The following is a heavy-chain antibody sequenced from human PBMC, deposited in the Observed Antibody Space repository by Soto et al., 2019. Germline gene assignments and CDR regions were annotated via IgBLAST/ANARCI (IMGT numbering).Heavy chain of an antibody. CDR2: AYYSGDT. Sequence: SETLSLTCSVSGGSISRYYWSWIRQPPGKGLEWIGYAYYSGDTGYNPSLQSRVTMAVDTSKNQVSLKLTSVTAADTAVYYCARDRSTYGGGGTGEVKENWFDPWDQGALVTVSS. CDR1: GGSISRYY. J-gene: IGHJ5*02. CDR3: ARDRSTYGGGGTGEVKENWFDP. D-gene: IGHD2-8*01. V-gene: IGHV4-59*01.